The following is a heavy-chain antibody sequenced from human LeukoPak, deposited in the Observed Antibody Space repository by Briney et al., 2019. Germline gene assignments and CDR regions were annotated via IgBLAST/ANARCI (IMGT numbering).Heavy chain of an antibody. J-gene: IGHJ4*02. Sequence: GGSLRLSCAASGFTFSNAWMNWVRQAPGKGLEWVSVIYRDGSSYYAESVKGRFTISRDNSKNTLYIQMNSLRAEDTAVYYCARSFYDILIGYYQYFDYWGQGTLVTVSS. D-gene: IGHD3-9*01. CDR2: IYRDGSS. CDR1: GFTFSNAW. CDR3: ARSFYDILIGYYQYFDY. V-gene: IGHV3-66*01.